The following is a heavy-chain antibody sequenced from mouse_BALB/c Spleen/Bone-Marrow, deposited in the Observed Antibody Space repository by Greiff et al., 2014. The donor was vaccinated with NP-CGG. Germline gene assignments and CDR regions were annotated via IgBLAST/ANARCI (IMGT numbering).Heavy chain of an antibody. V-gene: IGHV1-5*01. J-gene: IGHJ3*01. D-gene: IGHD4-1*01. CDR1: GYTFTNYW. Sequence: SGTVLARPGASLRMSCKASGYTFTNYWINWIKQRPGHGLEWIGAIYPGNNDAKYTQKFKAKAKLTAVTSTSTADMELSSLTNEDSAVYYCARNWDWVFAYWGQGTLVTVSA. CDR2: IYPGNNDA. CDR3: ARNWDWVFAY.